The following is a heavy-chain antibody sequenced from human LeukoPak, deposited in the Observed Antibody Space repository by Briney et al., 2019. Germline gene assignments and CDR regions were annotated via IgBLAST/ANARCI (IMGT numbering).Heavy chain of an antibody. Sequence: PSETLSLTCTVSGGSISGSNYYWGWIRQPPGMGLEWIGYIYYSGSTNYNPSLKSRVTISVDTSKNQFSLKLSSVTAADTAVYYCARGLSSSSSPPFDPWGQGTLVTVSS. CDR1: GGSISGSNYY. J-gene: IGHJ5*02. V-gene: IGHV4-61*05. CDR3: ARGLSSSSSPPFDP. D-gene: IGHD6-6*01. CDR2: IYYSGST.